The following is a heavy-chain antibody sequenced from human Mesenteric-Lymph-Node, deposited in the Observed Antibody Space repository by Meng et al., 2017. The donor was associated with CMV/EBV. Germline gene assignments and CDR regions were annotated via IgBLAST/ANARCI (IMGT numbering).Heavy chain of an antibody. CDR2: VSSSGGNI. Sequence: GESLKISCAASGFTFSDFYMSWIRQAPGKGLEWVSYVSSSGGNIYYADSVKGRFIISRDNAKNSLYLQMNSLRVGDTAVYYCARGGHYYGVDVWGQGTTVTVSS. D-gene: IGHD3-10*01. J-gene: IGHJ6*02. CDR3: ARGGHYYGVDV. CDR1: GFTFSDFY. V-gene: IGHV3-11*01.